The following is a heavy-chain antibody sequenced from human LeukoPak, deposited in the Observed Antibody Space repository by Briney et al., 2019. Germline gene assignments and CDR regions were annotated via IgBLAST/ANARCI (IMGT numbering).Heavy chain of an antibody. D-gene: IGHD2-15*01. J-gene: IGHJ4*02. CDR3: AIAVGGY. Sequence: GGSLRLSCAASGFTVNTNHMSWVRQAPGKGLEWVANIKQDGSEKYYVESVKGRFTISRDNAKNSLYLQMNSLRAEDTAVYYCAIAVGGYWGQGTLVIVSS. CDR1: GFTVNTNH. V-gene: IGHV3-7*01. CDR2: IKQDGSEK.